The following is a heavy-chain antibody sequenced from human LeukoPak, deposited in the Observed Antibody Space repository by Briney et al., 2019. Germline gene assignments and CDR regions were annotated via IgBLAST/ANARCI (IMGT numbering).Heavy chain of an antibody. D-gene: IGHD5-12*01. J-gene: IGHJ4*02. CDR3: AREGEEGYSYGYTPEY. V-gene: IGHV3-33*01. CDR2: IWYNGNTE. Sequence: PGRSLRLSCVASGFTFRNYGMHWVRQAPGKGLEWVAVIWYNGNTEYYGDSVKGRFIISRDSSRKTLFLQMSSLRAEDTAVYYCAREGEEGYSYGYTPEYWGQGTLVTVSS. CDR1: GFTFRNYG.